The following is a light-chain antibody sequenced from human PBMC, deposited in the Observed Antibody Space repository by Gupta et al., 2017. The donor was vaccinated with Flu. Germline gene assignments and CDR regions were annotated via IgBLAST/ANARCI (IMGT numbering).Light chain of an antibody. CDR2: AAS. CDR1: QSISSY. CDR3: QQSYSTPRT. J-gene: IGKJ2*01. V-gene: IGKV1-39*01. Sequence: GDRVTITCRASQSISSYLHWYQQRPGKAPKLLISAASSLQSGVPSRFSGSGSGTDFTLPISSLQPEDFAIYYCQQSYSTPRTFGQGTKLEIK.